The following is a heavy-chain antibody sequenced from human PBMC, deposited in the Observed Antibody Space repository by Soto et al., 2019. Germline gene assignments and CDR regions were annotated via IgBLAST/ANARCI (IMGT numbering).Heavy chain of an antibody. J-gene: IGHJ4*02. CDR1: GYTFTTYY. CDR3: ARQRSDRGGYNGAYNNY. V-gene: IGHV1-46*01. CDR2: ISPSGGTT. Sequence: ASVKVFCKASGYTFTTYYIQWVRQAPGQGLEWMGVISPSGGTTTYAQEFKGRVTMTRDTSTSTVHMELSRLRSEDTAVYYCARQRSDRGGYNGAYNNYWGQGTLATASS. D-gene: IGHD3-22*01.